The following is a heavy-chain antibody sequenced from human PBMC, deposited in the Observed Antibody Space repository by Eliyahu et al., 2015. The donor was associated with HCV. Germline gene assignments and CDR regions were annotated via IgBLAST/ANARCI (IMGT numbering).Heavy chain of an antibody. CDR2: IYYSGST. CDR3: ARVVRVFSRPNFGVAAGFDP. J-gene: IGHJ5*02. V-gene: IGHV4-31*03. Sequence: QVQLQESGPGLVKPSQTLSLTCTVSGGSISSGGYYWXWIRQHPGKGLEWIGYIYYSGSTYYNPSLKSRVTISVDTSKNQFSLKLSSVTAADTAVYYCARVVRVFSRPNFGVAAGFDPWGQGTLVTVSS. D-gene: IGHD3-3*01. CDR1: GGSISSGGYY.